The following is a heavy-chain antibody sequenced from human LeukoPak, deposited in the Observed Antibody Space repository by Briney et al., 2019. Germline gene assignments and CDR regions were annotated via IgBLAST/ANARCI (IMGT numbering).Heavy chain of an antibody. D-gene: IGHD1-1*01. CDR3: ARGRPTTGTTLYDY. CDR2: INHSGST. Sequence: SGTLSLTCAVYGGSFSGYYWSWIRQPPGKGLEWIGEINHSGSTNYNPSLKSRVTISVDTSKNQFSLKLSSVTAADTAVYYCARGRPTTGTTLYDYWGQGTLVTVSS. V-gene: IGHV4-34*01. J-gene: IGHJ4*02. CDR1: GGSFSGYY.